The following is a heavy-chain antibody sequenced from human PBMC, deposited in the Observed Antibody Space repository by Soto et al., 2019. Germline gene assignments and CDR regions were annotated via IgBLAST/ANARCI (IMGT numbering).Heavy chain of an antibody. D-gene: IGHD2-2*01. J-gene: IGHJ4*02. V-gene: IGHV4-39*07. Sequence: SETLSLTCTVSNGSISSSISYWGWIRQPPGGGLAWIGSIYYNGNTYYNPSLKSRVTISVDGSKNQFSLKVNSVTAADTAVYYCARGRLVPAVNFDYWGLGTLVTVSS. CDR1: NGSISSSISY. CDR2: IYYNGNT. CDR3: ARGRLVPAVNFDY.